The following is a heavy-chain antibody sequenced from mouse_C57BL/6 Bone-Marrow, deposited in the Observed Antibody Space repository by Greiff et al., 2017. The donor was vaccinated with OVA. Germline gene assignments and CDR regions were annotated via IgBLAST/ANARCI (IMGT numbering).Heavy chain of an antibody. D-gene: IGHD1-1*01. CDR3: ARGGYYYGSSSDY. CDR2: IDPSDSET. Sequence: QVQLQQPGAELVRPGSSVKLSCKASGYTFTSYWMHWVKQRPIQGLEWIGNIDPSDSETHYNQKFKDKATLTVDKSSSTAYMQLSSLTSEDSAVYYCARGGYYYGSSSDYWCQGTTLTVSS. CDR1: GYTFTSYW. J-gene: IGHJ2*01. V-gene: IGHV1-52*01.